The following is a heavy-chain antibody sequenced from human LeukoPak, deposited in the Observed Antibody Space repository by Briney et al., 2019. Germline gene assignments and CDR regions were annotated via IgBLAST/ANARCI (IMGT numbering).Heavy chain of an antibody. CDR3: AREFIAVAGRWGGYFDY. J-gene: IGHJ4*02. Sequence: GGSLRLSCAASGFTFSSYGMHWVRQAPGKGLEWVAVIWYDGSNKYYADSVKGRFTISRDNSKNTLYLQMNSLRAEDTAVYYCAREFIAVAGRWGGYFDYWGQGTLVTVSS. CDR1: GFTFSSYG. CDR2: IWYDGSNK. V-gene: IGHV3-33*01. D-gene: IGHD6-19*01.